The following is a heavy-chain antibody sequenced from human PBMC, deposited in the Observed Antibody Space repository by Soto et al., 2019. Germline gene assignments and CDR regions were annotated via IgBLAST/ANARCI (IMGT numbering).Heavy chain of an antibody. CDR1: GFTFSSYS. J-gene: IGHJ3*02. CDR2: ISSSSSTI. Sequence: PGGSLRLSCAASGFTFSSYSMNWVRQAPGKGLEWVSYISSSSSTIYYADSVKGRFTISRDNSKNTLYLQMNSLRAEDTAVYYCAKDFLREPPGAFDIWGQGTMVTVSS. CDR3: AKDFLREPPGAFDI. V-gene: IGHV3-48*01. D-gene: IGHD3-16*01.